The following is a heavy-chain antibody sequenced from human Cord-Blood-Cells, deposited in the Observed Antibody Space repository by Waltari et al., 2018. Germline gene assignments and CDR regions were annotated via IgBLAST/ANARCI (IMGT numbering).Heavy chain of an antibody. CDR3: ARGIGYSSSWYWFDP. CDR2: IWYDGSNK. Sequence: QVQLVESGGGVVQPGRSLRLSCAASVFTFSSYGMHWVRQAPGKGLEWVAVIWYDGSNKYYADSVKGRFTISRDNSKNTLYLQMNSLRAEDTAVYYCARGIGYSSSWYWFDPWGQGTLVTVSS. D-gene: IGHD6-13*01. V-gene: IGHV3-33*01. CDR1: VFTFSSYG. J-gene: IGHJ5*02.